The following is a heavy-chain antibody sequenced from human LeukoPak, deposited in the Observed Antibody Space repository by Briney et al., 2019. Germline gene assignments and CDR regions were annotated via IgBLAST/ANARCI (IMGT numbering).Heavy chain of an antibody. CDR3: ARLQEVNYDFWSGYCDY. V-gene: IGHV3-64*01. CDR1: GFTFSSYA. CDR2: ISSNGGST. J-gene: IGHJ4*02. Sequence: GGSLRLSCAASGFTFSSYAMHWVRQAPGKGLEYVSAISSNGGSTYYANSVKGRFTISRDNSKNTLYLQMGSLRAEDMAVYYCARLQEVNYDFWSGYCDYWGQGTLVTVSS. D-gene: IGHD3-3*01.